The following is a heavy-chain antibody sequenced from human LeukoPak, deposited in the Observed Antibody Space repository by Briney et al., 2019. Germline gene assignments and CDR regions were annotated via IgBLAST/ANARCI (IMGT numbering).Heavy chain of an antibody. V-gene: IGHV4-34*01. D-gene: IGHD3-10*01. CDR1: GGSFSGYY. J-gene: IGHJ3*02. CDR3: ARDRRSITMVRGNGAFDI. CDR2: INHSGST. Sequence: SETLSLTCAVYGGSFSGYYWSWIRQPPGKGLEWIGEINHSGSTNYNPSLKSRVTISVDTSKNQFSLKLSSVTAADTAVYYCARDRRSITMVRGNGAFDIWGQGTMVTVSS.